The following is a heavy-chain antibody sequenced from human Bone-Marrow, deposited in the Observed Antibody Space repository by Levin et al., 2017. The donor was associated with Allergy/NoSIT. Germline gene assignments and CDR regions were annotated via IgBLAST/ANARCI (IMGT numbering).Heavy chain of an antibody. J-gene: IGHJ4*02. Sequence: SETLSLTCTVSGGSISSSTWWSWVRQSPGKGLEWIGEIHHGGRTNYNPSLKSRVSMSVDKSKSQFSLKLSSVTAADTAVYYCARDPLDYGTNSGNYWGQGTLVTVSS. V-gene: IGHV4-4*02. CDR3: ARDPLDYGTNSGNY. CDR2: IHHGGRT. D-gene: IGHD4-17*01. CDR1: GGSISSSTW.